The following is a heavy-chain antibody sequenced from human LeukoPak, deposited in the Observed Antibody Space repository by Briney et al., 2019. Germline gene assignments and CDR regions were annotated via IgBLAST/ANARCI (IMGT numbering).Heavy chain of an antibody. CDR1: GFTFSSYA. J-gene: IGHJ5*02. V-gene: IGHV3-23*01. Sequence: PGGSLRLSCAASGFTFSSYAMSWVRQAPGKGLEWVSAISGSGGSTYYAGSVKGRFTISRDKSKNTLYLQMNSLRAEDTAVYYCARAVDFWSGYPQPNWFDPWGQGTLVTVSS. D-gene: IGHD3-3*01. CDR2: ISGSGGST. CDR3: ARAVDFWSGYPQPNWFDP.